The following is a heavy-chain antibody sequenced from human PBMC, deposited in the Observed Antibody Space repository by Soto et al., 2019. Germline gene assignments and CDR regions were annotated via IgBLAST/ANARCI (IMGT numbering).Heavy chain of an antibody. V-gene: IGHV1-18*01. Sequence: QVQLVQSGAEVKKPGASVRVSCKASGDGFSNYGFSWVRQAPGQGLEWMGWISAYDGQTNYTKKYQGRVTITTDTSSRTAYMELRSLRSDDTAVYYCARVWYYDSSGYYAFDYWGLGTLVTVAS. CDR3: ARVWYYDSSGYYAFDY. J-gene: IGHJ4*02. CDR2: ISAYDGQT. D-gene: IGHD3-22*01. CDR1: GDGFSNYG.